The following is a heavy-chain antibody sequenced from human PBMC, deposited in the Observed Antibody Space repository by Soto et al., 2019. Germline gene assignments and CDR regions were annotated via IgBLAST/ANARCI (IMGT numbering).Heavy chain of an antibody. Sequence: QVQLQKSGPGLVKPSQTLSVTCTVSGGSLSSDNFFWSWVRQHPETGLESVGYIYHTGAAYYNPCFKSRLTLSLDTSKNRFSLSLISVTAADTAVYYCAREVISPATSDDFDIWGQGTMVTVSS. CDR3: AREVISPATSDDFDI. CDR1: GGSLSSDNFF. CDR2: IYHTGAA. J-gene: IGHJ3*02. D-gene: IGHD1-26*01. V-gene: IGHV4-31*03.